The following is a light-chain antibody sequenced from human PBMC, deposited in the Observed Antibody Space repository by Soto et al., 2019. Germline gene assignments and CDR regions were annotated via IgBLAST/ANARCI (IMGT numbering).Light chain of an antibody. CDR2: DAS. CDR1: QSVSSY. J-gene: IGKJ1*01. CDR3: RQRSNWPWT. Sequence: EIVSTQSPATLSLSPGERATLSCRASQSVSSYLAWYQQKPGQAPRLLIYDASNRATGIPARFSGSGSGTDFTLTISSLEPEDFAVYYCRQRSNWPWTFGQGTKVEIK. V-gene: IGKV3-11*01.